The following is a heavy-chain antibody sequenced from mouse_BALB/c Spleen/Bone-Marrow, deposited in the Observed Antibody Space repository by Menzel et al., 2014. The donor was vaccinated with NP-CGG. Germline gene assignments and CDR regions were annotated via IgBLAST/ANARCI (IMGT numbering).Heavy chain of an antibody. CDR2: INPSNGGT. D-gene: IGHD2-1*01. CDR3: TRSNGNWFAY. J-gene: IGHJ3*01. CDR1: GYTFTSYY. V-gene: IGHV1S81*02. Sequence: QVQLQQSGAELVKPGASVKLSCKASGYTFTSYYTYWVKQRPGQGLEWIGEINPSNGGTNFNEKFKSKATLTVDKSSSTAYMQRSSLTSEDSAVNYCTRSNGNWFAYWGQGTLVTVSS.